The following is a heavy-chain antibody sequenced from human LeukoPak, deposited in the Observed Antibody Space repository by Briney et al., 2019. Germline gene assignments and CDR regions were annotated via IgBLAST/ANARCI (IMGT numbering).Heavy chain of an antibody. V-gene: IGHV4-59*01. Sequence: SETLSVTCTVSGVSISSYYWSWIRQPPGKGLDWIGYISYSGSTNYNPSLKSRVAISVDTSKNQFSLKLSSVTAADTAVYYCARDHGSGWTWAYDYWGQGTLVTVSS. J-gene: IGHJ4*02. D-gene: IGHD6-19*01. CDR3: ARDHGSGWTWAYDY. CDR1: GVSISSYY. CDR2: ISYSGST.